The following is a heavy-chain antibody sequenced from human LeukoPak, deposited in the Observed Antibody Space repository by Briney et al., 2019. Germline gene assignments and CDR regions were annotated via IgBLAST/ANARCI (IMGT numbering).Heavy chain of an antibody. CDR3: ARSTAAGTYYFDY. CDR2: ISYSGST. V-gene: IGHV4-30-4*08. D-gene: IGHD6-13*01. CDR1: GASISNGDYY. J-gene: IGHJ4*02. Sequence: SQTLSLTCTVSGASISNGDYYWSWIRQPPGKGLEWIGYISYSGSTYYNPSLKSRLTISVDTSKNQFSLKLSSVTATDTAVYYCARSTAAGTYYFDYWGQGTLVTVS.